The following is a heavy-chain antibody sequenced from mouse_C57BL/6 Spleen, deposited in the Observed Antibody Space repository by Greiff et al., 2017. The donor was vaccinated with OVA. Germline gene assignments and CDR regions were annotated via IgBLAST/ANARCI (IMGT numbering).Heavy chain of an antibody. J-gene: IGHJ3*01. CDR2: IDPATGGT. Sequence: VQLQQSGAELVRPGASVTLSCKASGYTFTDYEMHWVKQTPVHGLEWIGAIDPATGGTASNQKFKGKAILTADKSSSTAYMELRSLTAEDSAVYYCTRPVWFAYWGQGTLVTVSA. CDR3: TRPVWFAY. CDR1: GYTFTDYE. V-gene: IGHV1-15*01.